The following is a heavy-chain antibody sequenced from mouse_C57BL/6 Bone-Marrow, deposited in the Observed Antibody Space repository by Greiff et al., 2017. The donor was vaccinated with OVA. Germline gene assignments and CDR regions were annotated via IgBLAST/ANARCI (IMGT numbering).Heavy chain of an antibody. V-gene: IGHV5-17*01. CDR3: ARRYPDY. CDR1: GFTFSDYG. J-gene: IGHJ3*01. CDR2: ISSGSSTI. Sequence: VQLQQSGGGLVKPGGSLKLSCAASGFTFSDYGMHWVRQAPEKGLEWVAYISSGSSTIYYADTVKGRFTISRDNDKNTLFLQMTSLRSEDTAMYYCARRYPDYWGQGTLVTVSA. D-gene: IGHD2-14*01.